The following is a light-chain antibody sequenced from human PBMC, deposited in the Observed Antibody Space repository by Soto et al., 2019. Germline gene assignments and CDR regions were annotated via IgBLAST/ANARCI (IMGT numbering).Light chain of an antibody. CDR1: QSVSSSN. J-gene: IGKJ3*01. V-gene: IGKV3-20*01. CDR2: GAS. CDR3: QQDGSSPLFT. Sequence: DIVLTQSPGTLSFSPGERATLSCRASQSVSSSNLAWYQQKPGQAPGLLIYGASSKATGIADWFRGSGSVRDFTLTFSRREPGDFAVYYWQQDGSSPLFTFGPGTKVDIK.